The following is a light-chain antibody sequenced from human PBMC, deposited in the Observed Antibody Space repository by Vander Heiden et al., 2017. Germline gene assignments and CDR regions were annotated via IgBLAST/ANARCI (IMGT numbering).Light chain of an antibody. CDR2: DAS. CDR3: QQYDNLSTWT. V-gene: IGKV1-33*01. Sequence: DIQMTQSPSSLSASVGDRVTITCPASQDISNYLNWYQQKPGKAPKLLIYDASNLETGVPSRFSGSGSGTEFTFTISSLQPEDIATYYCQQYDNLSTWTFGQGTKVEIK. J-gene: IGKJ1*01. CDR1: QDISNY.